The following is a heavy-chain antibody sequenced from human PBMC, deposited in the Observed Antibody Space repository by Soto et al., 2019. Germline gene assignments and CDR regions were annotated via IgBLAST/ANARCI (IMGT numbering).Heavy chain of an antibody. V-gene: IGHV4-34*01. CDR1: GGSFSGYY. D-gene: IGHD3-16*02. CDR3: ARGRTDRSYNWFDP. Sequence: PSETLSLTCAVYGGSFSGYYWSWIRQPPGKGLEWIGEINHSGSTNYNPSLKSRVTISVDTSKNQFSLKLSSVTAADTAVYYCARGRTDRSYNWFDPWGQGTLVTVSS. CDR2: INHSGST. J-gene: IGHJ5*02.